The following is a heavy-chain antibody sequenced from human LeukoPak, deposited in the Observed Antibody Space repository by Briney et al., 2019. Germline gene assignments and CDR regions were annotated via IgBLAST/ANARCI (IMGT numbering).Heavy chain of an antibody. CDR1: GFTFSSYA. D-gene: IGHD3-10*01. J-gene: IGHJ4*02. CDR3: AKDHSYGSGSLPLPDY. V-gene: IGHV3-23*01. Sequence: GGSLRLSCAASGFTFSSYAMSWVRQAPGKGLEWVSAISGSGDSTYYADSVKGRFTISRDNSKNTLYLQMNSLRAEDTAVYYCAKDHSYGSGSLPLPDYRGQGTLVTVSS. CDR2: ISGSGDST.